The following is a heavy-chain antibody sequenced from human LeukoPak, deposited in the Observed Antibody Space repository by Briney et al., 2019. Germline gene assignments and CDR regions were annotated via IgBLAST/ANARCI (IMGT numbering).Heavy chain of an antibody. Sequence: ASVKVSCRASGYTFTSYGISWVRQAPGQGLEWMGWISAYNGNTNYAQKLQGRVTMTTDTSTSTAYMELRSLRSDDTAVYYCARGYCSSTSCYKGYNWFDPWGQGTLVTVSS. J-gene: IGHJ5*02. CDR3: ARGYCSSTSCYKGYNWFDP. CDR1: GYTFTSYG. CDR2: ISAYNGNT. V-gene: IGHV1-18*01. D-gene: IGHD2-2*01.